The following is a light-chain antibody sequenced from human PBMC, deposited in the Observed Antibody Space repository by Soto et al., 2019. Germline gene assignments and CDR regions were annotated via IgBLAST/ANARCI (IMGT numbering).Light chain of an antibody. CDR3: KQYNSSWK. Sequence: DIEMTRVSSSLGASVGAIVTITWRASQVISSYLAWHQQKPGKEPKLLIYDESTLQSGPQSRFSGSGSATEFTLTISSLTPDHFETYYCKQYNSSWKFGQGNKGDLK. CDR1: QVISSY. V-gene: IGKV1-9*01. J-gene: IGKJ1*01. CDR2: DES.